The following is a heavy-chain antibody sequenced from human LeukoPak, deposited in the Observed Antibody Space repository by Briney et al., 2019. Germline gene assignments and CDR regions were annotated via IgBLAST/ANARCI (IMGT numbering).Heavy chain of an antibody. CDR3: AKDREPDDGYDIDS. V-gene: IGHV3-23*01. Sequence: GGSLRLSCVASGFTFSIYTMSWVRQAPGKGLEWVSVIWGNGYTTYYADSVKGRFTISRDNSKNTVYLQMDSLRAEDTAIYYCAKDREPDDGYDIDSWGQGTLVTVSS. J-gene: IGHJ4*02. CDR1: GFTFSIYT. CDR2: IWGNGYTT. D-gene: IGHD5-12*01.